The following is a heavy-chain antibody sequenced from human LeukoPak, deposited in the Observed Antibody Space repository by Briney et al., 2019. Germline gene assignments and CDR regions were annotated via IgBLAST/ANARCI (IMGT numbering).Heavy chain of an antibody. Sequence: SETLSLTCTVSGGSLSSGSYYWSWIRQPAGKGLEWIGRIYTSGSTNYNPSLKSRVTISVDTSKNQFSLKLSSVTAADTAVYYCARVMGGFTIDYWGQGTLVTVSS. CDR2: IYTSGST. CDR3: ARVMGGFTIDY. D-gene: IGHD3-10*01. J-gene: IGHJ4*02. V-gene: IGHV4-61*02. CDR1: GGSLSSGSYY.